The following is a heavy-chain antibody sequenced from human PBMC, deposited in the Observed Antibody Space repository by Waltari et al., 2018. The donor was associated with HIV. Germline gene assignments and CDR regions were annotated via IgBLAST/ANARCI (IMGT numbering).Heavy chain of an antibody. V-gene: IGHV4-4*02. Sequence: QVQLQESGPGLVRPSGTLSLTCAVSGGSITSRDWWSWVRQPPGKGLEWVGEIYHSGSTHSNPSLKSRVTISADKSKNQFSLRLSSVTAADTAMYYCARQQGYDAFEIWGQGTMVTVSS. J-gene: IGHJ3*02. CDR3: ARQQGYDAFEI. CDR1: GGSITSRDW. D-gene: IGHD5-12*01. CDR2: IYHSGST.